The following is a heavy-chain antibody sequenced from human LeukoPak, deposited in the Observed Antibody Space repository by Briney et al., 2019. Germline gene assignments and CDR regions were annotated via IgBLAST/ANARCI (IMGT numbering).Heavy chain of an antibody. J-gene: IGHJ6*03. CDR3: AKGGHDYYYMHV. V-gene: IGHV4-34*01. Sequence: SETLSLTCAVYGGSFSGFHWNWIRQPPGKGLEWIGDINHSGSTHYNPSLTSRVTISVDTSKNQFSLKLSSVTAADTAVYYCAKGGHDYYYMHVWGKGTTVTVSS. CDR1: GGSFSGFH. CDR2: INHSGST.